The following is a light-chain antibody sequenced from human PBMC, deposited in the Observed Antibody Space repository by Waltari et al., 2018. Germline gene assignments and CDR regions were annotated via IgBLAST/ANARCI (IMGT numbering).Light chain of an antibody. J-gene: IGLJ3*02. Sequence: SYELTQPSSVSVSPGQTARITCSGDVLAKNYARWFQQKAGKAPVMLIYKDRDRPSGIPGRFSGSSSGTTVTLTISGAQVEDEADYNCYSAATDNTLVFGGGTKLTVL. V-gene: IGLV3-27*01. CDR3: YSAATDNTLV. CDR1: VLAKNY. CDR2: KDR.